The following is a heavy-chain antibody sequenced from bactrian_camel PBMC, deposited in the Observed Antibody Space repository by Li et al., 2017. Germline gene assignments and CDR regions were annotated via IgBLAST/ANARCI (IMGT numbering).Heavy chain of an antibody. V-gene: IGHV3S40*01. CDR3: AAARDDARRACTGDSLLKFSF. CDR1: EYTC. D-gene: IGHD1*01. Sequence: VQLVESGGGSVQAGGSLRLSCATSEYTCVGWFRQAPGKEREGVAAVNMGAGRTYYSDSVKGRFTISQDNTEITADLMMNNLKFEDTAMYYCAAARDDARRACTGDSLLKFSFWGQGTRSPSP. J-gene: IGHJ6*01. CDR2: VNMGAGRT.